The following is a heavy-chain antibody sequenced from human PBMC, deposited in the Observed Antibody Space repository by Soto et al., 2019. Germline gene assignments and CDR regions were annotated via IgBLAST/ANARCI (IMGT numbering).Heavy chain of an antibody. V-gene: IGHV3-53*04. D-gene: IGHD6-13*01. CDR3: ARDSPIAAAGNDYYYGMDV. J-gene: IGHJ6*02. CDR2: IYSGGST. Sequence: EVQLVESGGGLVQPGGSLRLSCAASGFTVSSNYMSWVRQAPGKGLEWVSVIYSGGSTYYADSVKGRFTISRHNSKSTRYLQVNCPGAEDAAVYYWARDSPIAAAGNDYYYGMDVWGQGTTVIVSS. CDR1: GFTVSSNY.